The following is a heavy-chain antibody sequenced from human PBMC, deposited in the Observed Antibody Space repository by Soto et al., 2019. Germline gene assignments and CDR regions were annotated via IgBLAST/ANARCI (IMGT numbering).Heavy chain of an antibody. CDR1: GGSINGYY. Sequence: SETLSLTCTVSGGSINGYYWNWIRQTPGKGLEWIGYVHYSGATKFRSSLKSRLDISVDTSENQFSLKLTSVTASATAVYYCARLLLNACYEAGGYDSFNVYAQVTLVTVSS. J-gene: IGHJ3*01. CDR2: VHYSGAT. V-gene: IGHV4-59*01. CDR3: ARLLLNACYEAGGYDSFNV. D-gene: IGHD2-2*01.